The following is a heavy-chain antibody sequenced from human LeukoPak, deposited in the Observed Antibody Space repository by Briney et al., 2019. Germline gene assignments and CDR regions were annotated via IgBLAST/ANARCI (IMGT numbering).Heavy chain of an antibody. CDR1: GGSVSSDTYY. CDR3: ARGWGSLDWFDP. V-gene: IGHV4-61*01. Sequence: SETLSLTCIVSGGSVSSDTYYWSWIRQPPGKGLEWIGYIYYSGSTNYNPSLKSRVTISVDTSKNQFSLRLSSVTAADTAVYYCARGWGSLDWFDPWGQGTLVTVSS. D-gene: IGHD1-1*01. J-gene: IGHJ5*02. CDR2: IYYSGST.